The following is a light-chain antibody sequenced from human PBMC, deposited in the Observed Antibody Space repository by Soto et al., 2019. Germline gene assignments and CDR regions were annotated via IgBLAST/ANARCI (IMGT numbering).Light chain of an antibody. CDR3: QHYGGMWA. Sequence: DIKLTHSPPTLSASVGERFTSXCRASQSITNRLAWYQQKPGKAPKVLIYDASNLESGVPSRFSGSGSGTEFILTISSLQPDDFTTYYCQHYGGMWAFGQGTKVDIK. V-gene: IGKV1-5*01. CDR1: QSITNR. CDR2: DAS. J-gene: IGKJ1*01.